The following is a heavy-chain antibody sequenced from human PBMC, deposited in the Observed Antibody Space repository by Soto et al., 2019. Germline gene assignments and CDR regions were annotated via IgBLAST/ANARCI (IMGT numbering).Heavy chain of an antibody. CDR1: GYSFTSYW. CDR2: IDPSDSYT. Sequence: GESLKISCKGSGYSFTSYWISWVRQMPGKGLEWMGRIDPSDSYTNYSPSFQGHVTISADKSISTAYLPWSSLKASDTAMYYCARAPGATAYYYYGMDVWGQGTTVTVTS. CDR3: ARAPGATAYYYYGMDV. J-gene: IGHJ6*02. D-gene: IGHD7-27*01. V-gene: IGHV5-10-1*01.